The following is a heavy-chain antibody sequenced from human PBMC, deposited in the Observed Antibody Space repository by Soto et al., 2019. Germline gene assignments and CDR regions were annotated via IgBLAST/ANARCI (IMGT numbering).Heavy chain of an antibody. V-gene: IGHV1-69*12. CDR1: GGSLSNYG. CDR2: IIPVFGTP. CDR3: ARGDATKIAVTTYYAMDV. Sequence: QVQLVQSGAEVKKPGSSVKVSCKASGGSLSNYGISWVRQAPGQGLEWMGAIIPVFGTPNYAQKFQDRVTITADETTTTAYMEVRSLTSEDTAVYYCARGDATKIAVTTYYAMDVWGQGTTVTVSS. J-gene: IGHJ6*02. D-gene: IGHD4-17*01.